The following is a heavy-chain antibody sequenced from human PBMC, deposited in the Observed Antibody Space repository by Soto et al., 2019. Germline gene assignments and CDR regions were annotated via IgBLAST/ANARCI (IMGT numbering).Heavy chain of an antibody. CDR1: GFTFSSYW. CDR2: IKQDGSEK. J-gene: IGHJ4*02. V-gene: IGHV3-7*01. CDR3: ARGPELELQY. D-gene: IGHD1-7*01. Sequence: GEALKISCAASGFTFSSYWMSWVRQAPGKGLEWVANIKQDGSEKYYVDSVKGRFTISRDNAKNSLYLQMNSLRAEDTAVYYCARGPELELQYWGQGTLVTVSS.